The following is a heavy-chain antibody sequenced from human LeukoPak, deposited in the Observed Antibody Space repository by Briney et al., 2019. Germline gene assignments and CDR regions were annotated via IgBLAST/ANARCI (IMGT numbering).Heavy chain of an antibody. D-gene: IGHD5-24*01. CDR3: ARDGSDGYSR. J-gene: IGHJ4*02. V-gene: IGHV4-31*03. CDR2: IYYSGST. Sequence: SETLSLTCTVSGGSISSGGYYWSWIRQHPGKGLEWIGYIYYSGSTYYNPSLKSRVTISVDTSKNQFSLKLSSVTAADTAVYYCARDGSDGYSRWGQGTLVTVSS. CDR1: GGSISSGGYY.